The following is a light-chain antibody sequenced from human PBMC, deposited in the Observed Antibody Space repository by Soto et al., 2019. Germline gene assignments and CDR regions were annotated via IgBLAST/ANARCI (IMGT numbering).Light chain of an antibody. J-gene: IGLJ1*01. CDR1: SSDVGGYNY. CDR2: DVS. V-gene: IGLV2-14*03. CDR3: CSYTTSNTRQIV. Sequence: QSVLTQPRSVSGSPGQSITISCTGTSSDVGGYNYVSWYQHHPGKAPKLMIYDVSNRPSGVSNRFSGSKSGNTASLTISGLQPEDEAYYYCCSYTTSNTRQIVFGTGTKVTVL.